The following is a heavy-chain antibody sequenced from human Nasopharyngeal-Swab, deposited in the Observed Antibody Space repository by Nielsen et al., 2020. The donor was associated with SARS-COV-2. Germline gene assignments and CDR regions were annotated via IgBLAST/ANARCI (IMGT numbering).Heavy chain of an antibody. CDR1: GGSISSSSYY. D-gene: IGHD5-18*01. V-gene: IGHV4-39*01. CDR3: ARQRWGWIQLWSNVENFDY. CDR2: IYYSGST. J-gene: IGHJ4*02. Sequence: SETLSLTCTVSGGSISSSSYYWGWIRQPPGKGLEWIGSIYYSGSTYYNPSLKSRVTISVDTSKNQFSLKLSSVTAAETAAYYCARQRWGWIQLWSNVENFDYWGQGTLVTVSS.